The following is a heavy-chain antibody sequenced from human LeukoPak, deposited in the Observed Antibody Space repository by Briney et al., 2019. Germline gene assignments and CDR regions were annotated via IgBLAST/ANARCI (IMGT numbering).Heavy chain of an antibody. CDR1: GYTLTELS. D-gene: IGHD3-22*01. Sequence: ASVKVSCKVSGYTLTELSMRWVRQAPGKGLEWMGGFDPEDGETIYAQKFQGRVTMTEDTSTDTAYMELSSLRSEDTAVYYCATSYYYDSSFDYWGQGTLVTVSS. CDR3: ATSYYYDSSFDY. CDR2: FDPEDGET. V-gene: IGHV1-24*01. J-gene: IGHJ4*02.